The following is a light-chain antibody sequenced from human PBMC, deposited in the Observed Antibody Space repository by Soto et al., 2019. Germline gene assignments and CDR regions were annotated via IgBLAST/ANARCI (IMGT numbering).Light chain of an antibody. V-gene: IGKV3-20*01. CDR3: QQYGSKPWT. Sequence: EIGLTQSPGTLSLFLGGRATLSCRASQSVKNNYLAWYQQKPGQAPRLLLFGASNRATDISDRFSGSGSGTDFTLTISRLEPEDFAVYYCQQYGSKPWTFGQGTEVEVK. CDR1: QSVKNNY. J-gene: IGKJ1*01. CDR2: GAS.